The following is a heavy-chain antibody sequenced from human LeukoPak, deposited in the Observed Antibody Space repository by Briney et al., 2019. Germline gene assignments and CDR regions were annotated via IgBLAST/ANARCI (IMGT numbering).Heavy chain of an antibody. J-gene: IGHJ4*02. V-gene: IGHV3-30*03. Sequence: GGSLRLSCAASGFTFSSYGMHWVRQAPGKGLEWVAVISYDGSNKYYADSVKGRFTISRDNSKNTLYLQMNSLRAEDTAVYYCARGEDSSGYLGHDYWGQGTLVTVSS. CDR2: ISYDGSNK. CDR1: GFTFSSYG. CDR3: ARGEDSSGYLGHDY. D-gene: IGHD3-22*01.